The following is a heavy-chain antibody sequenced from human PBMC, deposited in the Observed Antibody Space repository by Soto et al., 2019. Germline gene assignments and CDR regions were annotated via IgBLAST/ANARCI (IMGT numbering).Heavy chain of an antibody. CDR3: ARDLDLRYCSGGSCYSGGFDY. D-gene: IGHD2-15*01. J-gene: IGHJ4*02. CDR2: IYYSGST. CDR1: GGSISSGGYY. V-gene: IGHV4-31*03. Sequence: PSETLSLTCTVSGGSISSGGYYWSWIRQHPGKGLEWIGYIYYSGSTYYNPSLKSRVTISVDTSKNQFFLKLSSVTAADTAVYYCARDLDLRYCSGGSCYSGGFDYWGQGTLVTVSS.